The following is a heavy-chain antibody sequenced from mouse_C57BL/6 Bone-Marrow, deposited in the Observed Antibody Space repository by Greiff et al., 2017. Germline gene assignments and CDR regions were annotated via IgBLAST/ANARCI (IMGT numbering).Heavy chain of an antibody. V-gene: IGHV14-4*01. CDR2: LDPENGDT. CDR1: GFNIKDDY. CDR3: TKLYYAMDY. Sequence: EVHLVESGAELVRPGASVKLSCTASGFNIKDDYMHWVKQRPEQGLEWIGWLDPENGDTEYASKFQGKATITADTSSNTAYLQLSSLTSEDTAVYYCTKLYYAMDYWGQGTSVTVSS. J-gene: IGHJ4*01.